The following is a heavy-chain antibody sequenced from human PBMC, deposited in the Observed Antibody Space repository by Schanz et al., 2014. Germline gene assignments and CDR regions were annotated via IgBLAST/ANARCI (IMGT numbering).Heavy chain of an antibody. Sequence: EVQLVESGGGLIQPGGSLRLSCAVSGFTVNTNYMSWVRQAPGKGLEWISSMYINSGSTQYADSMKGRFTISRDNAKNSLYLQMNSLRAEDTAVYYCARCEDYWGQGTLVTVSS. J-gene: IGHJ4*02. CDR3: ARCEDY. CDR2: MYINSGST. CDR1: GFTVNTNY. V-gene: IGHV3-53*01.